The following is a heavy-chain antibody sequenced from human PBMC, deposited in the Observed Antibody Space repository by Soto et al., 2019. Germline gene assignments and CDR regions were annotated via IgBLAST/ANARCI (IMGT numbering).Heavy chain of an antibody. CDR3: ARDYYDSPLDY. Sequence: QVQLVQSGAEVKKPGSSVKVSCKASGGSFSSYAISWVRQAPGQGLEWMGGIIPIFATANYAQKFQGRFMITEDEATSTAYMELRSLRSDDTAVYYCARDYYDSPLDYWGQGTLVTVSS. J-gene: IGHJ4*02. CDR1: GGSFSSYA. V-gene: IGHV1-69*01. CDR2: IIPIFATA. D-gene: IGHD3-22*01.